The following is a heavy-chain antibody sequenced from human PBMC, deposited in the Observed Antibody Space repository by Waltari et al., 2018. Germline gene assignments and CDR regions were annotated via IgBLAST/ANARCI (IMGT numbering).Heavy chain of an antibody. V-gene: IGHV3-48*01. CDR3: ATVRFFSDAFDI. D-gene: IGHD3-3*01. CDR2: ISSSSSTI. Sequence: EVQLVESGGGLVQPGGSLRLSCAASGFTFSSYSMNWVRQAPGKGLECVSYISSSSSTIYYADSVNGRITISRDNAKNSLYLQMNSLRAEDTAVYYCATVRFFSDAFDIWGQGTMVTVSS. J-gene: IGHJ3*02. CDR1: GFTFSSYS.